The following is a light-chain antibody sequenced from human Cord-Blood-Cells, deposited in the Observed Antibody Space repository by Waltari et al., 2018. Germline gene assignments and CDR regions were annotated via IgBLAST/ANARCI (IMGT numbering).Light chain of an antibody. CDR3: CSYAGSSTYVV. V-gene: IGLV2-23*01. CDR2: EGS. Sequence: QSALTQPASVSGSPGQSITISCTGTSSDVGSYNLVSWYQQNPGKAPKPMIYEGSKRPSGVSNRFSGSKSGNTASLTISGLQAEDEADYYCCSYAGSSTYVVFGGGTKLTVL. CDR1: SSDVGSYNL. J-gene: IGLJ2*01.